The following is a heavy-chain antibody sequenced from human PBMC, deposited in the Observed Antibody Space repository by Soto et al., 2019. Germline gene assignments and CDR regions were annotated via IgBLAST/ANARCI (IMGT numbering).Heavy chain of an antibody. D-gene: IGHD3-10*01. CDR1: GFTFGNYW. Sequence: GGSLRLSCAASGFTFGNYWMNWVRQAPGKGLEWVANINQDGSEKYYVDSVKGRFTISRDNAKNSLYLQMNSLRAEDTAVYYCARAPSPMLRGVPPDYWGQGTLVTVSS. V-gene: IGHV3-7*01. CDR3: ARAPSPMLRGVPPDY. CDR2: INQDGSEK. J-gene: IGHJ4*02.